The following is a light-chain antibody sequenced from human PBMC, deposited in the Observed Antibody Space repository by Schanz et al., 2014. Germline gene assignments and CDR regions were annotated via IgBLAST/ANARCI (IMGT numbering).Light chain of an antibody. CDR1: QSVGSY. CDR2: GAS. Sequence: EIVLTQSPATLSLSPGERATLSCRASQSVGSYLAWYQQKPGQAPRLLIYGASSRATGIPDRFSGSGSGTDFTLTISRLEPEDFAVYYCQQYVTIPWTFGQGTKVEIK. CDR3: QQYVTIPWT. V-gene: IGKV3-20*01. J-gene: IGKJ1*01.